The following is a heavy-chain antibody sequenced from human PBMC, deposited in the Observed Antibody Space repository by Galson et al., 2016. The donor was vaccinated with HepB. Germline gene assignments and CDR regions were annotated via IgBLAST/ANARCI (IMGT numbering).Heavy chain of an antibody. CDR2: IWYDGDNK. CDR1: GFTFRNYG. D-gene: IGHD4-23*01. Sequence: SLRLSCAASGFTFRNYGMHWVRQAPGKGLEWVAVIWYDGDNKSYANSVKVRFTISRDNSKNTLYLQMNSLRAEDTAVYYCARGAPDHGGPYYYFGLDVWGQGTTVTVSS. V-gene: IGHV3-33*01. CDR3: ARGAPDHGGPYYYFGLDV. J-gene: IGHJ6*02.